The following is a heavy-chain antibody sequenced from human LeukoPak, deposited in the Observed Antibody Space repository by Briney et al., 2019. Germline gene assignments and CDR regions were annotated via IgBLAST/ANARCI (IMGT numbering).Heavy chain of an antibody. V-gene: IGHV3-33*01. CDR2: IWFDGSNK. CDR1: GFTFSSYG. Sequence: GRSLRLSCAASGFTFSSYGMHWVRQAPGKGLEWVAVIWFDGSNKYYADSVKGRFTISRDNSKNTLYLQMNSLRAEDTAVYYCARDAYGGNSAEYFQHWGQGTLVTVSS. D-gene: IGHD4-23*01. CDR3: ARDAYGGNSAEYFQH. J-gene: IGHJ1*01.